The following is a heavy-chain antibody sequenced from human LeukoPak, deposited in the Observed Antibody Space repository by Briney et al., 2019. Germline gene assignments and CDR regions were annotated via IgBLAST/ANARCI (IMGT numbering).Heavy chain of an antibody. D-gene: IGHD3-16*02. Sequence: SETLSLTCAVYGGSFSGYYWSWIRQPPGKGLEWIGEINHSGSTNYNPSLKSRVTISVDPSKNQFSLKLSYVTAADTAVYYCASSDMKSSDYVWGSHRYTGLIDYWGQGTLVTVSS. CDR1: GGSFSGYY. CDR2: INHSGST. V-gene: IGHV4-34*01. J-gene: IGHJ4*02. CDR3: ASSDMKSSDYVWGSHRYTGLIDY.